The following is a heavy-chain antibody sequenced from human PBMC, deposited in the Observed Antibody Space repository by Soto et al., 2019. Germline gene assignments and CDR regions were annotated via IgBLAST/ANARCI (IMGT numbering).Heavy chain of an antibody. CDR3: AKYQYYYDSSGYRYLKGDFDY. CDR1: GFTFSSYA. Sequence: EVQLLESGGGLVQPGGSLRLSCAASGFTFSSYAMSWVRQAPGKGLEWVSAISGSGGSTYYADSVKGRFTISRDNSKNTLYLQMNSLRAEDTAVYYCAKYQYYYDSSGYRYLKGDFDYWGQGTLVTVSS. V-gene: IGHV3-23*01. CDR2: ISGSGGST. D-gene: IGHD3-22*01. J-gene: IGHJ4*02.